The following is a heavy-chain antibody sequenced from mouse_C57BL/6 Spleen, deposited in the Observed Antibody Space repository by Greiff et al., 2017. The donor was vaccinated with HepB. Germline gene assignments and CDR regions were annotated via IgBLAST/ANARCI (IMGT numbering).Heavy chain of an antibody. V-gene: IGHV1-22*01. Sequence: VQLKESGPELVKPGASVKMSCKASGYTFTDYNMHWVKQSHGKSLEWIGYINPNNGGTSYNQKFKGKATLTVNKSSSTAYMELRSLTSEDSAVYYCARWGDYAMDYWGQGTSVTVSS. CDR1: GYTFTDYN. CDR3: ARWGDYAMDY. CDR2: INPNNGGT. J-gene: IGHJ4*01.